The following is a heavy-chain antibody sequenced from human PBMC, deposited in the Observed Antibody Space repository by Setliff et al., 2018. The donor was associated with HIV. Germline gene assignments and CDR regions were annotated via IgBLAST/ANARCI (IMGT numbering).Heavy chain of an antibody. D-gene: IGHD6-13*01. Sequence: PGGSLRLSCAASGFTLNHGGMSWVRQAPGKGLEWVGRIKTKTDGGTTDYAAPVKGRFTISRDDSENTLYLQMISLKTEDTAVYYCTKGPGKGSFMDHWGQGTLVTVSS. V-gene: IGHV3-15*01. J-gene: IGHJ4*02. CDR3: TKGPGKGSFMDH. CDR1: GFTLNHGG. CDR2: IKTKTDGGTT.